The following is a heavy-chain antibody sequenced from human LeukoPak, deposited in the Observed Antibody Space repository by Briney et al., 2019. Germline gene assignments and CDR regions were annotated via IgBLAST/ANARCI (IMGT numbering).Heavy chain of an antibody. CDR1: GVTFSTSW. Sequence: GGSLRLSCAASGVTFSTSWMHWVRQASGKGLEWVSHVSTDGSTTAYADSVKGRFTISRENAKNTVYLQMNSLRAEDTAVYYCARSIGYVESWGQGTLVTVSS. V-gene: IGHV3-74*01. D-gene: IGHD5-18*01. CDR2: VSTDGSTT. CDR3: ARSIGYVES. J-gene: IGHJ5*02.